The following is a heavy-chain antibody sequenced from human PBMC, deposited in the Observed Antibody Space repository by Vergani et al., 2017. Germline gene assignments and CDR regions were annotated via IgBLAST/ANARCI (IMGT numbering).Heavy chain of an antibody. D-gene: IGHD2-2*01. CDR3: ARPGYRYCSSTSCYGGADY. CDR2: IIPIFGTA. Sequence: QVQLVQSGAEVKKPGSSVKVSCKASGGTFSSYAISWVRQAPGQGLERMGGIIPIFGTANYAQKFQGRVTITADESTSTAYMELSSLRSEDTAVYYCARPGYRYCSSTSCYGGADYWGQGTLVTVSS. CDR1: GGTFSSYA. V-gene: IGHV1-69*01. J-gene: IGHJ4*02.